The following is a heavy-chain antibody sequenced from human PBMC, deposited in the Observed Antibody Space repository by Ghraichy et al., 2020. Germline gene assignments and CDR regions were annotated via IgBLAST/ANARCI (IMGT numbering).Heavy chain of an antibody. CDR3: ARESEYDSSGYPWYFDY. CDR2: ISYDGSNK. Sequence: GGSLRLSCAASGFTFSSYAMHWVRQAPGKGLEWVAVISYDGSNKYYVDSVKGQFTISRDNSKNTLYLQMNSLRAEDTAVYYCARESEYDSSGYPWYFDYWGQGTLVTVSS. V-gene: IGHV3-30*04. D-gene: IGHD3-22*01. CDR1: GFTFSSYA. J-gene: IGHJ4*02.